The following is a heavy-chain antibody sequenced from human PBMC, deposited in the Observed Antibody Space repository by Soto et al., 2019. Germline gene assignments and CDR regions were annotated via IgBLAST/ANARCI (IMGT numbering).Heavy chain of an antibody. CDR3: AREALSRRELSY. CDR1: GYTFTSYD. V-gene: IGHV1-18*01. CDR2: MNPNSGNT. Sequence: ASVKVCCKACGYTFTSYDINWVRQATGQGLEWMGWMNPNSGNTNYAQKLQGRVTMTTDTSTSTAYMELRSLRSDDTAVYYCAREALSRRELSYWGQGTLVTVSS. D-gene: IGHD3-16*02. J-gene: IGHJ4*02.